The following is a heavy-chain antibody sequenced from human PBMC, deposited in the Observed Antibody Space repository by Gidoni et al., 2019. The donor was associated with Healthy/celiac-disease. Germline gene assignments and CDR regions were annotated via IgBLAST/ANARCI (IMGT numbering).Heavy chain of an antibody. CDR2: ISSNGVST. J-gene: IGHJ4*02. Sequence: EVQLLEYGERLVRPGGSLRLTCAASGFTFSSYAMHWVRQAPGKRLEYVSAISSNGVSTYYADSVKGRFTISRDHSKNTLYLQMGSLRAEDMAVYYCARGGGIAAAGKGFDYWGQGTLVTVSS. D-gene: IGHD6-13*01. V-gene: IGHV3-64*02. CDR1: GFTFSSYA. CDR3: ARGGGIAAAGKGFDY.